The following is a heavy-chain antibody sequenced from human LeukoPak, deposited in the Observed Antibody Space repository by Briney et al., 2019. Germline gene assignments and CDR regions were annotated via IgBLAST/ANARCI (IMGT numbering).Heavy chain of an antibody. CDR2: INHSGST. CDR1: GASFSGYY. V-gene: IGHV4-34*01. D-gene: IGHD3-9*01. Sequence: SETLSLTCAVYGASFSGYYWSWIRQPPGKGLEWIGEINHSGSTYYNPSLKSRVTISVDTSKNQFSLKLSSVTAADTAVYYCARRRDDYDILTGYYIYYFDYWGQGTLVTVSS. CDR3: ARRRDDYDILTGYYIYYFDY. J-gene: IGHJ4*02.